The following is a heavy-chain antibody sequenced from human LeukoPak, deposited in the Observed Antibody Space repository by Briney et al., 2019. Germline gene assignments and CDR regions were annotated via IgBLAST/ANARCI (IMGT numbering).Heavy chain of an antibody. CDR1: GFTFSSYS. CDR2: ISSSSSYI. Sequence: PGGSLRLSCAASGFTFSSYSMNWVRQAPGKGLEWVSSISSSSSYIYYADSVKGRFTISRDNAKNSLYPQMNSLRAEDTAVYYCARLGRDDYRFGEFPDYWGQGTLVTVSS. V-gene: IGHV3-21*01. CDR3: ARLGRDDYRFGEFPDY. J-gene: IGHJ4*02. D-gene: IGHD3-10*01.